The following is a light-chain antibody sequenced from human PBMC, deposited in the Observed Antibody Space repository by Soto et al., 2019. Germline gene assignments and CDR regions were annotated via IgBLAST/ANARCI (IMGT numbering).Light chain of an antibody. Sequence: IQMNQSPSILSASIGDRVTITCRASQSISSWLAWYQQKPGKAPKLLIYKASSLESGVPSRFSGSGSGTEFTLTISSLQPDDFATYYCQQYNSYSGTFGQRSKVDIK. CDR3: QQYNSYSGT. CDR2: KAS. J-gene: IGKJ1*01. CDR1: QSISSW. V-gene: IGKV1-5*03.